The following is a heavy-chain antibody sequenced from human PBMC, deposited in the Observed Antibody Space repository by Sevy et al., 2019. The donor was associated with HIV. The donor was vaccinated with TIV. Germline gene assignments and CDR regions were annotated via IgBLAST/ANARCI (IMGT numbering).Heavy chain of an antibody. CDR2: TYYRSKWYN. CDR1: GDSVSSNSAA. J-gene: IGHJ4*02. D-gene: IGHD6-19*01. Sequence: KQSQTLSLTCAISGDSVSSNSAAWNWIRQSPSRGLEWRGRTYYRSKWYNDYAVSVKSRITINPDTSKNQYSLQLNSVTPEDTAVYYCAREHPGDLYSSEGYFDYWGQGTLVTVSS. CDR3: AREHPGDLYSSEGYFDY. V-gene: IGHV6-1*01.